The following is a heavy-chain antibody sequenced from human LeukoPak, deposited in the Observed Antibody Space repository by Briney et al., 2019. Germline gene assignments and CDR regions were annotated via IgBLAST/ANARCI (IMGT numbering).Heavy chain of an antibody. CDR2: IFYTGST. CDR1: GGSISSYY. Sequence: NPSETLSLTCTVPGGSISSYYWSWIRQPPGKGLEWIGYIFYTGSTNYNPSLKSRVTISVDTSKNQFSLRPSSVTAADTAVYYCARRFYCSSTSCPYGMDVWGQGTTVTVSS. CDR3: ARRFYCSSTSCPYGMDV. V-gene: IGHV4-59*01. D-gene: IGHD2-2*01. J-gene: IGHJ6*02.